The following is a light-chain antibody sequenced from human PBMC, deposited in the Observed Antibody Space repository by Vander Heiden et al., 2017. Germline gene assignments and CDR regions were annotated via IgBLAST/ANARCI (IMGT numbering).Light chain of an antibody. CDR1: NSNIGSNT. CDR2: SNS. J-gene: IGLJ3*02. V-gene: IGLV1-44*01. Sequence: QSVLTKPPSASGTPGQRVTISCSGSNSNIGSNTVNWYQQLPGTAPKLLVYSNSQRSSGVPDRFSGSKSGTSASLAISGLQSEDEADYYCAAWDDSLNGWVFGGGTKLTVL. CDR3: AAWDDSLNGWV.